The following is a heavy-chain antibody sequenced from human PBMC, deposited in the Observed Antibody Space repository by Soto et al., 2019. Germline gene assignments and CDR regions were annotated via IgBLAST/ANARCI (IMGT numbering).Heavy chain of an antibody. D-gene: IGHD6-13*01. CDR3: ARGGGTGLNSSSWSPYY. CDR1: GFTFSYYS. J-gene: IGHJ4*01. CDR2: ITSGSTSI. V-gene: IGHV3-21*01. Sequence: PCVSLRLSCVASGFTFSYYSRNWVRQAPGKGLEWCSSITSGSTSIYYAYSMRGRFTISSDNAKNSLNLHMNSLRAHDTALHYCARGGGTGLNSSSWSPYYWG.